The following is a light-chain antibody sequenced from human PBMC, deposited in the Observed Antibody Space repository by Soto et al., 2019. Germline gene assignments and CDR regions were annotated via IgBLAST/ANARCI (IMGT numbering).Light chain of an antibody. Sequence: DIQMTQSPSSLSASVGDRVTITCRASQGISSYLAWYRQKPGKVPNLLIYAASTLQSGVPSRFSGSGSGTDFTLTISSLQPEDVATYYCQKYNSAPHTFGPGTKVDIK. J-gene: IGKJ3*01. CDR1: QGISSY. CDR3: QKYNSAPHT. CDR2: AAS. V-gene: IGKV1-27*01.